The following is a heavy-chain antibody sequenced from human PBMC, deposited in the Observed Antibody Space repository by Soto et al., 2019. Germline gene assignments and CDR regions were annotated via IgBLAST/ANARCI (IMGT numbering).Heavy chain of an antibody. Sequence: PGGSLRLSCAASGFTFSSYAMSWVRQAPGKGLEWVSAISGSGGSTYYADSVKGRFTISRDNSKNTLYLQMNSLRAEDTAVYYCAKKSRVCQNDYSNCYYFDYWGQGTLVTVSS. CDR2: ISGSGGST. V-gene: IGHV3-23*01. D-gene: IGHD4-4*01. CDR1: GFTFSSYA. J-gene: IGHJ4*02. CDR3: AKKSRVCQNDYSNCYYFDY.